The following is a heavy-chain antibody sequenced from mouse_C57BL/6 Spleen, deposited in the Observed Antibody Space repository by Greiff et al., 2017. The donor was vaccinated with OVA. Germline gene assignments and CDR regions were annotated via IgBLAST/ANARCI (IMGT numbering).Heavy chain of an antibody. V-gene: IGHV1-15*01. CDR2: IDPETGGT. CDR3: TRGGLGFDY. CDR1: GYTFTDYE. Sequence: QVQLQQSGAELVRPGASVTLSCKASGYTFTDYEMHWVKQTPVHGLEWIGAIDPETGGTAYNQKFKGKAILTADKSSSTAYMALRSLTSEDSAVYYCTRGGLGFDYWGQGTTLTVSS. J-gene: IGHJ2*01.